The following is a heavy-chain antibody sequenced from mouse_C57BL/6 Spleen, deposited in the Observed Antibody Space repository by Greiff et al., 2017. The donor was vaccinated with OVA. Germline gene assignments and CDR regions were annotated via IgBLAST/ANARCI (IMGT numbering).Heavy chain of an antibody. CDR2: ISSGSSTI. CDR1: GFTFSDYG. V-gene: IGHV5-17*01. CDR3: ARGRTGAY. D-gene: IGHD4-1*01. Sequence: DVKLVESGGGLVKPGGSLKLSCAASGFTFSDYGMHWVRQAPEKGLEWVAYISSGSSTIYYADTVKGRFTISSDNAKNTLFLQMTSLRSEDTAMYYCARGRTGAYWGQGTLVTVSA. J-gene: IGHJ3*01.